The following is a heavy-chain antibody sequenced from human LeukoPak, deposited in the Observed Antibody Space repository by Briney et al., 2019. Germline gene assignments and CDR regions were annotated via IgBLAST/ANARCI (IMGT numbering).Heavy chain of an antibody. V-gene: IGHV3-48*03. CDR1: GFIFSSYE. CDR3: ERDSPTSTRYNWFDP. D-gene: IGHD5/OR15-5a*01. CDR2: IDSSGTTV. J-gene: IGHJ5*02. Sequence: PGGSLRLSCAASGFIFSSYEMNWVRQASGKGLEWISFIDSSGTTVFYADSVKGRFTISRDNAKTSLYLEMNSLRAEDTAVYYCERDSPTSTRYNWFDPWGQGTLVTVSS.